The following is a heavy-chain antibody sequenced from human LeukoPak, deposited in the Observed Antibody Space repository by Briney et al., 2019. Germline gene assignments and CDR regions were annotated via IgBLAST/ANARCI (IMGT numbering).Heavy chain of an antibody. V-gene: IGHV3-23*01. D-gene: IGHD4-23*01. CDR2: ISGSGILT. Sequence: GASLRLSCEASGFGFSDYGMSWVRQAPGRGLEWVSTISGSGILTYYADSVKGRFGISRDNSRNTLYMQLNNLLADDTALYYCAKAQGNSESADFFSYLHVWGKGTTVTVSS. CDR1: GFGFSDYG. J-gene: IGHJ6*03. CDR3: AKAQGNSESADFFSYLHV.